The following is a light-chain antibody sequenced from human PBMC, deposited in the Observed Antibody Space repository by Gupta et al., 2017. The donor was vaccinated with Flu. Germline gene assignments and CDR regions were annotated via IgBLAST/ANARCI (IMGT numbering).Light chain of an antibody. CDR3: QQYNTSRT. CDR2: GAS. CDR1: QSVSSN. J-gene: IGKJ1*01. V-gene: IGKV3-15*01. Sequence: EIVMTQSPATLSVSPGERATLSCRASQSVSSNLAWYQQKPGQAPRLLIYGASTRATGIPARFSGSGSATDFTLTSSRRQSEDFAVYYWQQYNTSRTFGQGTKVEIK.